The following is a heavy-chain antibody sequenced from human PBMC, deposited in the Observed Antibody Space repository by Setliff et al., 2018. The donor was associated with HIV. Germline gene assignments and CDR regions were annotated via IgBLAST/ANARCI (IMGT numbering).Heavy chain of an antibody. D-gene: IGHD2-21*01. Sequence: GGSLRLSCAASGFAFSGHQMSWVRQAPGKGLEWVAKIKQDGSEKYYVDSVKGRFTISRDNAKNSRYLQMTSLRAEDTAMYYCARVVVGATVFFDYWGQGTLVTVSS. V-gene: IGHV3-7*01. CDR3: ARVVVGATVFFDY. J-gene: IGHJ4*02. CDR1: GFAFSGHQ. CDR2: IKQDGSEK.